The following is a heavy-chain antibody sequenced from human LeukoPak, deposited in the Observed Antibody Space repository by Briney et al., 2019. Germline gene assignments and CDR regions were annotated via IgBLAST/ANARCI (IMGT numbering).Heavy chain of an antibody. V-gene: IGHV3-23*01. D-gene: IGHD2-2*01. J-gene: IGHJ4*02. Sequence: GGSLRLSCAASGFTFSSYAMSWVRQAPGKGLEWVSAISGSGGSTYYADSVKGQFTISRDNSKNTLYLQMNSLRAEDTAVYYCAKLGYCSSTSCYAPYWGQGTLVTVSS. CDR2: ISGSGGST. CDR3: AKLGYCSSTSCYAPY. CDR1: GFTFSSYA.